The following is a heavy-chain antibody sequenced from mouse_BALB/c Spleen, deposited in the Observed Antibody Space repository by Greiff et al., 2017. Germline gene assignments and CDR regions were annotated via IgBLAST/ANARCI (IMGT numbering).Heavy chain of an antibody. CDR1: GYSITSGYS. J-gene: IGHJ4*01. CDR2: IHYSGST. CDR3: ARLGPYYGNYVRAMDY. V-gene: IGHV3-1*02. D-gene: IGHD2-10*01. Sequence: DVQLQESGPDLVKPSQSLSLTCTVTGYSITSGYSWHWIRQFPGNKLEWMGYIHYSGSTNYNPSLKSRISITRDTSKNQFFLQLNSVTTEDTATYYCARLGPYYGNYVRAMDYWGQGTSVTVSS.